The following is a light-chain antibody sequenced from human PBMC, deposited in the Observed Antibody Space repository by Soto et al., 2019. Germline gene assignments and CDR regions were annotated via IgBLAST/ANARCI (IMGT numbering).Light chain of an antibody. V-gene: IGKV1D-12*01. Sequence: DIQMTQSPSSVSASVGDRVSITCRASQGISNWLAWYQQKPGRAPKLLIYAASSLQSGVSSRFSGSGSGTEFTLTISSLQPEDFATYYCLRHDLYPWTFGQGTKVDIK. CDR2: AAS. J-gene: IGKJ1*01. CDR1: QGISNW. CDR3: LRHDLYPWT.